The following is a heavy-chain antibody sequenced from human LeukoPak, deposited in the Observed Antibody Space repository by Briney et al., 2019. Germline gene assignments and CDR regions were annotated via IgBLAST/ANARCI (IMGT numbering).Heavy chain of an antibody. J-gene: IGHJ4*02. CDR2: ISSSSSYI. CDR3: ARGISYYYDSSGV. CDR1: GFTFDDYG. Sequence: GGSLRLSCAASGFTFDDYGMSWVRQAPGKGLEWVSSISSSSSYIYYADSVKGRFTISRDNAKNSLYLQMNSLRAEDTAVYYCARGISYYYDSSGVWGQGTLVTVSS. V-gene: IGHV3-21*01. D-gene: IGHD3-22*01.